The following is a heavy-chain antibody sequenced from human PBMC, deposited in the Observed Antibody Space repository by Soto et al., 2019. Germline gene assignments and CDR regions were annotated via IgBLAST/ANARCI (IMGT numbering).Heavy chain of an antibody. Sequence: QARLVQSGAEVRKPGSSVKVSCKVTGGTSTRYAINWVRQAPGQGLEWMGGIVPMFGTSKYAQKFQGRVTITADTSTKIAYMELRSLRSEDTAVYYCNRGSEYDFWSGYLWGQGTLVSVSS. J-gene: IGHJ4*02. CDR2: IVPMFGTS. CDR3: NRGSEYDFWSGYL. V-gene: IGHV1-69*06. CDR1: GGTSTRYA. D-gene: IGHD3-3*01.